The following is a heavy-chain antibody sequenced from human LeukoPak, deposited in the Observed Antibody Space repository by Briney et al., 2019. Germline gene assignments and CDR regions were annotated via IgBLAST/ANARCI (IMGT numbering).Heavy chain of an antibody. CDR3: AKGGLWGNPFDY. Sequence: GGSLRLSCAASGFTFSSYAVSWVRQAPGKGLEWVSAISGSGGSTYYADSVKGRFTVSRDNSKNTLYVQMNSLRAEDTAVYYCAKGGLWGNPFDYWGQGTLVTVSS. D-gene: IGHD3-16*01. CDR1: GFTFSSYA. V-gene: IGHV3-23*01. J-gene: IGHJ4*02. CDR2: ISGSGGST.